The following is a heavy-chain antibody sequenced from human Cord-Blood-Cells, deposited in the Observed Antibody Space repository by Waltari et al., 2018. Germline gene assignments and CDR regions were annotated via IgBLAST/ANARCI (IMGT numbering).Heavy chain of an antibody. CDR3: AKKEGSSSYFDY. CDR2: ISGSGGST. J-gene: IGHJ4*02. Sequence: EVQLLESGGGLVQPWGSLRLSCAASGFTFRRYAMSWVGQAPGKGLECVSAISGSGGSTYYADTVKGRFTISRDNSKNTLYLQMNSLRAEDTAVYYCAKKEGSSSYFDYWGQGTLVTVSS. CDR1: GFTFRRYA. D-gene: IGHD6-6*01. V-gene: IGHV3-23*01.